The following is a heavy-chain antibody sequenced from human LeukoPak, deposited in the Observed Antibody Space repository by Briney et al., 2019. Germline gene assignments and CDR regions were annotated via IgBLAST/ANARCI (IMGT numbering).Heavy chain of an antibody. CDR1: GFTFSNYG. V-gene: IGHV3-33*01. Sequence: QAGGSLRLSCAASGFTFSNYGMHWVRQAPGKGLEWVAVIGYDGSNKYYADSVKGRFTISRDNSKNTLYLQMSSLRAEDTAVYYCARDQDGYNSYWGQGTLVTVSS. J-gene: IGHJ4*02. CDR2: IGYDGSNK. CDR3: ARDQDGYNSY. D-gene: IGHD5-24*01.